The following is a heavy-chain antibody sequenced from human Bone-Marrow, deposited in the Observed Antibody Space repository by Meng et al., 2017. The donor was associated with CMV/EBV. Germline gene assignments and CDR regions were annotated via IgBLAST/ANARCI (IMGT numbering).Heavy chain of an antibody. Sequence: GGSLRLSCKGSGYSFTSYWIGWVRQMPGKGLEWMGIIYPGDSDTRYGPSFQGQVTISADRSTSTAYLQWSSLKASDTAVYYCARSYTNYYYGMEVWGQGTTVTVSS. J-gene: IGHJ6*02. D-gene: IGHD3-10*01. CDR2: IYPGDSDT. CDR3: ARSYTNYYYGMEV. CDR1: GYSFTSYW. V-gene: IGHV5-51*01.